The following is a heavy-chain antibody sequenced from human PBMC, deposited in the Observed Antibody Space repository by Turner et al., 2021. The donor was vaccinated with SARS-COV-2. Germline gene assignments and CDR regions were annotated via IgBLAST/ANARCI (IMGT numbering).Heavy chain of an antibody. Sequence: QVPLVQSGAEVKKPGASVKVSCKVSGYTLIELSMHWVRQAPGKGLEWMGGCDPEDGETIYAQKFQGRVTMTEDTSTDTAYMELSSLRSEDTAVYYCATGYAYCGADCSIDYWGQGTLVAVSS. V-gene: IGHV1-24*01. CDR1: GYTLIELS. D-gene: IGHD2-21*02. CDR2: CDPEDGET. J-gene: IGHJ4*02. CDR3: ATGYAYCGADCSIDY.